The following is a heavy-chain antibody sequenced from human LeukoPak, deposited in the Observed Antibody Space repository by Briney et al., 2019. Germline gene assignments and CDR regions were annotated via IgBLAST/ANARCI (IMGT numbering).Heavy chain of an antibody. V-gene: IGHV1-2*02. CDR3: ARVLVVVPAAIKEDAFDI. D-gene: IGHD2-2*01. J-gene: IGHJ3*02. CDR2: INPNSGGT. CDR1: GYTFTGYY. Sequence: GASVKVSCKASGYTFTGYYMHWVRQAPGQGLEWMGWINPNSGGTNYAQKFQGRVTMTRDTSISTAYMELSRLRSDDTAVYYCARVLVVVPAAIKEDAFDIGGQGTMVTVSS.